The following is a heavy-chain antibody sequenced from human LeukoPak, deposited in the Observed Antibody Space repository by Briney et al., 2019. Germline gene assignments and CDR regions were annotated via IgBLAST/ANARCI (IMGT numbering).Heavy chain of an antibody. CDR1: GATFTSYA. CDR3: ASSGYNGDDLPSGVSYYDD. CDR2: FIPFFGTV. Sequence: ASVKVSCKASGATFTSYAISWLRQSPGQRLEWLGGFIPFFGTVNSAQKFQGRGTITADEANSTASMELQSMRSEDTDVYYCASSGYNGDDLPSGVSYYDDWGQGTLVTVSS. J-gene: IGHJ4*02. D-gene: IGHD5-12*01. V-gene: IGHV1-69*13.